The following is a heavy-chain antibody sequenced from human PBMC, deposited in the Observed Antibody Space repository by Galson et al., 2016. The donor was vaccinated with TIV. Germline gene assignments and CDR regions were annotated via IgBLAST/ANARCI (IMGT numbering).Heavy chain of an antibody. CDR3: AKVVGGMFFYDTSGYYYFDY. CDR2: IKEDGREE. J-gene: IGHJ4*02. V-gene: IGHV3-7*03. Sequence: SLRLSCAASGFTFSDYWMTWVRLTPGKGLEWVANIKEDGREEYYVDSVTGRFTVSRDNSKNTLFLQMGSLRADDTALYFCAKVVGGMFFYDTSGYYYFDYWGQGTPVTVSS. CDR1: GFTFSDYW. D-gene: IGHD3-22*01.